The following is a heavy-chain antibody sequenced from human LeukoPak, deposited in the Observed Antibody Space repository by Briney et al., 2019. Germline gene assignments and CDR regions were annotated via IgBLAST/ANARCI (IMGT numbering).Heavy chain of an antibody. J-gene: IGHJ4*02. CDR3: ARATLGYDFWSGYYTGEFDY. Sequence: SETLSLTCAVYGGSFSGYYWGWIRQPPGKGLEWIGSIYHSGSTYYNPSLKSRVTISVDTSKNQFSLKLSSVTAADTAVYYCARATLGYDFWSGYYTGEFDYWGQGTLVTVSS. CDR1: GGSFSGYY. CDR2: IYHSGST. D-gene: IGHD3-3*01. V-gene: IGHV4-38-2*01.